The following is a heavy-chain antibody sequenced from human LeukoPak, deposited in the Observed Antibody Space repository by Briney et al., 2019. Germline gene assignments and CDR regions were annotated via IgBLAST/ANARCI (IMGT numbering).Heavy chain of an antibody. D-gene: IGHD3-22*01. CDR1: GGSISSSSYY. V-gene: IGHV4-39*07. CDR3: ARDPPRGYDSSGYYPY. J-gene: IGHJ4*02. CDR2: IYYSGST. Sequence: PSETLSLTCAVSGGSISSSSYYWGWIRQPPGKGLEWIGSIYYSGSTYYNPSLKSRVTISVDTSKNQFSLKLSSVTAADTAVYYCARDPPRGYDSSGYYPYWGQGTLVTVSS.